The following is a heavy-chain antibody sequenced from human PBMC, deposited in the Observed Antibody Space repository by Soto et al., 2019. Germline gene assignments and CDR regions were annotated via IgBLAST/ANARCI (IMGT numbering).Heavy chain of an antibody. CDR3: ARLREAAAVDY. CDR1: VVTFRSNY. J-gene: IGHJ4*02. D-gene: IGHD2-15*01. CDR2: IYSGGST. Sequence: GGALRRSCAASVVTFRSNYMSWVRQAPGKGLEWVSVIYSGGSTHYAESVKGRFTISRDNSKNTVYLQMNTLRAEDTAVYYCARLREAAAVDYWGQGTLVTVSS. V-gene: IGHV3-53*01.